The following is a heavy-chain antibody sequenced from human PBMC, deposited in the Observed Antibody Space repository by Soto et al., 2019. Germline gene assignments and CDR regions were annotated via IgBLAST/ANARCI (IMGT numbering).Heavy chain of an antibody. CDR2: IWYDGSNK. CDR3: ARDVTVTTYGPDY. V-gene: IGHV3-33*01. J-gene: IGHJ4*02. Sequence: GGSLRLSCAASGFTFSSYGMHWVRQAPGKGLEWVAVIWYDGSNKYYADSVKGRFTISRDNSKNTLYLQMNSLRAEDTAVYYCARDVTVTTYGPDYWGQGTLVTVS. D-gene: IGHD4-17*01. CDR1: GFTFSSYG.